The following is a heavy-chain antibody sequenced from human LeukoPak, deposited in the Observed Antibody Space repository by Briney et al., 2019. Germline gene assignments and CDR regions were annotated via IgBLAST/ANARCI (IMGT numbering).Heavy chain of an antibody. Sequence: GGSLRLSCAASGFTFSSYGMHWVRQAPGKGLEWVAVIWYDGSNKYYADSVKGRFTISRDNSKNTLYLQMNSLRAEDTAVYYCASPIGISSASCWECYDSWGQGTLVTVSS. D-gene: IGHD2-2*01. CDR2: IWYDGSNK. J-gene: IGHJ4*02. V-gene: IGHV3-33*01. CDR1: GFTFSSYG. CDR3: ASPIGISSASCWECYDS.